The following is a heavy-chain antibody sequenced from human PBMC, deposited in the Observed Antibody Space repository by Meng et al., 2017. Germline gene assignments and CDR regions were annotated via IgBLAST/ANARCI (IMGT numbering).Heavy chain of an antibody. Sequence: ASVKVSCKASGYTFTGYYMHWVRQAPGQGLEWMGRINPNSGGTNYAQKFQGRVTMTRDTSISTAYMELSRLRSDDTAVYYCATGHPGYCTNGLCYTGYFDYWGQGTLVTVSS. CDR2: INPNSGGT. V-gene: IGHV1-2*06. CDR1: GYTFTGYY. D-gene: IGHD2-8*01. CDR3: ATGHPGYCTNGLCYTGYFDY. J-gene: IGHJ4*02.